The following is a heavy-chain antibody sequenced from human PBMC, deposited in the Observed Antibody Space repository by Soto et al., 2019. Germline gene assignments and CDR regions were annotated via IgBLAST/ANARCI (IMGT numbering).Heavy chain of an antibody. V-gene: IGHV1-69*01. CDR3: ARLEPDIVVVPAADYYYYGMDV. CDR2: NIPMFGTA. Sequence: QVQLVQSGAEVKKPGSSVKVSCKASGGTFSGYAINWVRQAPGQGLEWMGGNIPMFGTANYAQKFQGRVTITADESTSTAYMVLSSLRSEDTAVYYCARLEPDIVVVPAADYYYYGMDVWGQGTTVTVSS. D-gene: IGHD2-2*01. J-gene: IGHJ6*02. CDR1: GGTFSGYA.